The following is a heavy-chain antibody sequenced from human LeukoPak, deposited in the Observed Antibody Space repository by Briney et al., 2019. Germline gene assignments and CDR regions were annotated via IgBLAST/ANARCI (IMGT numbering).Heavy chain of an antibody. J-gene: IGHJ4*02. CDR2: IRRKNDGGTT. Sequence: GGSLRLSCTGSGFTFSDSALNWFRQAPGKGLEWEGFIRRKNDGGTTEYAASVKGRFTISRDDSKSIAYLQMNSLKTEDTAVYYCTTYGDPPFDDWGQGTLVTVSS. CDR1: GFTFSDSA. D-gene: IGHD4-17*01. V-gene: IGHV3-49*03. CDR3: TTYGDPPFDD.